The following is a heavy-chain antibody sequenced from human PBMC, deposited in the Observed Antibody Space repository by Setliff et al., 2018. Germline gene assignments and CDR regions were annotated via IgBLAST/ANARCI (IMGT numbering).Heavy chain of an antibody. CDR2: ILFSGDT. V-gene: IGHV4-38-2*01. J-gene: IGHJ4*02. CDR1: GYSISSGFS. Sequence: SETLSLTCAVSGYSISSGFSWVWIRQSPGKGLEWIGRILFSGDTYYSPSLNSRVTISADTSKNQFSLKLTSVTAADTAVYYCRLWSHNYHNDYWGQGTLVTVSS. CDR3: RLWSHNYHNDY. D-gene: IGHD3-16*01.